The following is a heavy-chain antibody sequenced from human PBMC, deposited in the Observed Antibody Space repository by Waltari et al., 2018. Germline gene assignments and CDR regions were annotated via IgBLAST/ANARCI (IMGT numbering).Heavy chain of an antibody. CDR3: ARAGAVRGRFDP. CDR1: GYTFTSYA. J-gene: IGHJ5*02. D-gene: IGHD3-10*01. Sequence: QVQLVQSGAEVKKPGASVKVSCKASGYTFTSYAMHWVRQAPGQRLEWMGWINAGNGNTKYSQKFQGRVTITRDTSASTAYMELSSLRSEDTAVYYCARAGAVRGRFDPWGQGTLVTVSS. CDR2: INAGNGNT. V-gene: IGHV1-3*01.